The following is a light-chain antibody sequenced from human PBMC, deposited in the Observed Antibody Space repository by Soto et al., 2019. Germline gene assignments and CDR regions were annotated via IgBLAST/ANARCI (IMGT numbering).Light chain of an antibody. Sequence: QSALTQPASVSGSPGQSITISCTGTSSDVGNSYHVSWYQQHPGKVPKLMIYEGSKRPSGVSDRFSGSKSGNGASLTISGLQAEDEADYYCCSYSGITYYVFGTGTKLTVL. V-gene: IGLV2-23*01. CDR2: EGS. CDR1: SSDVGNSYH. CDR3: CSYSGITYYV. J-gene: IGLJ1*01.